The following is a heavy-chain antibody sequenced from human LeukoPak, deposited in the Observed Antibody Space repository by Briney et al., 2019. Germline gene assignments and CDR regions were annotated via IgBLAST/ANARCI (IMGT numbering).Heavy chain of an antibody. Sequence: SETLSLTCTVSGGSISSYYWSWIRQPPGKGLEWIGYTYYSGYTNYNPSLKSRVTISVDTSKNQFSLKLSSVTAADTAVYYCARTTMVRGTYYMDVWGKGTTVTISS. V-gene: IGHV4-59*01. CDR2: TYYSGYT. D-gene: IGHD3-10*01. J-gene: IGHJ6*03. CDR3: ARTTMVRGTYYMDV. CDR1: GGSISSYY.